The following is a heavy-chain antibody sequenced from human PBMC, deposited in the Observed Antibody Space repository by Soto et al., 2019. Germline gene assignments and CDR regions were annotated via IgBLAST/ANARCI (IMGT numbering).Heavy chain of an antibody. J-gene: IGHJ4*02. CDR2: IYHSGST. CDR3: ASGPIGDYTDGFDY. V-gene: IGHV4-30-2*01. D-gene: IGHD4-17*01. Sequence: QLQLQESGSGLVKPSQTLSLTCAVSGGSISSGGDSWSLIRQPPGKGLEWIGYIYHSGSTYYNPSLKSRVTISVDRSKNQFSLKLSSVTAADTAVYYCASGPIGDYTDGFDYWGQGTLVTVSS. CDR1: GGSISSGGDS.